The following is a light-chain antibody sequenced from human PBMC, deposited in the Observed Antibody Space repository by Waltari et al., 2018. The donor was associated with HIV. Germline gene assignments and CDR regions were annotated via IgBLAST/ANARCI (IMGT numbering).Light chain of an antibody. CDR3: QVWDTSSDWV. CDR2: DDT. Sequence: SFELSQPPSVSVAPGQTATLARVGNHLQTKDVHWYRQTSGQAPVAVIHDDTDRPSGITDRISGPNSGDTATLIIRRVEVDDEADYYCQVWDTSSDWVFGGGTKLTVL. J-gene: IGLJ3*02. CDR1: HLQTKD. V-gene: IGLV3-21*02.